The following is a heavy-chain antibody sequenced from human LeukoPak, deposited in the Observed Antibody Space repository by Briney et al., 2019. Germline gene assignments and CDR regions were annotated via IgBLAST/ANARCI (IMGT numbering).Heavy chain of an antibody. Sequence: PGGSLRLSCAASGFTFSSYGMHWVRQAPGKGLEWVSAISYNGGNKYYADSVKGRFTISRDNSKNTLYLQMNSLRAEDTAVYSFAKYLEAGSPFDYWGQGTLVTVSS. CDR1: GFTFSSYG. CDR3: AKYLEAGSPFDY. V-gene: IGHV3-30*18. J-gene: IGHJ4*02. D-gene: IGHD3-10*01. CDR2: ISYNGGNK.